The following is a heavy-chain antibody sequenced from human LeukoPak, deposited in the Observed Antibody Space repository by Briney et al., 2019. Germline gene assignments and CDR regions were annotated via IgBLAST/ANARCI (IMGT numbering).Heavy chain of an antibody. CDR1: GYTFTSYG. V-gene: IGHV1-18*01. J-gene: IGHJ4*02. CDR3: ARDLSLGKYYGGDCYPPDDY. CDR2: ISAYNGNT. Sequence: ASVKVSCKASGYTFTSYGISWVRQAPGQGLEWMGWISAYNGNTNYAQKLQGRVTMTTDTSTSTAYMELRSLRSEDTAVYYCARDLSLGKYYGGDCYPPDDYWGQGTLVTVSS. D-gene: IGHD2-21*02.